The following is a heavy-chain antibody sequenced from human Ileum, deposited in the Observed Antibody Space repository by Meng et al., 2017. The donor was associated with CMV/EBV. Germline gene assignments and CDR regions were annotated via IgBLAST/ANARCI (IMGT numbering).Heavy chain of an antibody. CDR3: AASSTHGMYVDRIY. D-gene: IGHD2-2*01. CDR2: IYSDGTT. CDR1: GFTVSSNY. Sequence: GESLKISCVASGFTVSSNYMSWVRQAPGKGLEWVSIIYSDGTTYYADSVKGRFTISRDKSKNTLDLQMSNLRAEDTAVYYCAASSTHGMYVDRIYWGQGTLVTVSS. V-gene: IGHV3-53*01. J-gene: IGHJ4*02.